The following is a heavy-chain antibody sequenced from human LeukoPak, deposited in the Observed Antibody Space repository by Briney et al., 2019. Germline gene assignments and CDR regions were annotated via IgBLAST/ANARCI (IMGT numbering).Heavy chain of an antibody. D-gene: IGHD6-13*01. V-gene: IGHV3-9*03. CDR1: GFTFDDYA. CDR2: ISWNSGSI. Sequence: GGSLRLSCAASGFTFDDYAMHWVRHAPGKGLEWVSGISWNSGSIGYADSVKGRFTISRDNAKNSLYLQMNSLRAEDMALYYCAKDFYSSGWYYFDYWGQGTLVTVSS. CDR3: AKDFYSSGWYYFDY. J-gene: IGHJ4*02.